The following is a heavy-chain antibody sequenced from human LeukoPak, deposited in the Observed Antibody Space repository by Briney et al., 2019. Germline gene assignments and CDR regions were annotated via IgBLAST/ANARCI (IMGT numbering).Heavy chain of an antibody. J-gene: IGHJ3*02. CDR1: GGSISSSSYY. CDR3: ARDFPWGYCSSTSCYANAFDI. CDR2: IYHSGST. V-gene: IGHV4-39*07. Sequence: KPSETLSLTCTVSGGSISSSSYYWGWIRQPPGKGLEWIGSIYHSGSTYSNPSLKSRVTISVDTSKNQFSLKLSSVTAADTAVYYCARDFPWGYCSSTSCYANAFDIWGQGTMVTVSS. D-gene: IGHD2-2*01.